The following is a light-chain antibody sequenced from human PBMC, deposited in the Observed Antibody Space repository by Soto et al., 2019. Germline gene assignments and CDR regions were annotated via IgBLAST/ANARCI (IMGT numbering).Light chain of an antibody. CDR2: DVN. V-gene: IGLV2-14*01. J-gene: IGLJ1*01. CDR1: SSDVGDYNY. Sequence: QSVLTQPASVSGSPGQSITISCTGTSSDVGDYNYVSWYQQYPGKAPKLVIYDVNNRPSGVSNRFSGSKSGSTASLIISGLQAEDEADYYCSSSTNINSAYVVGTVTKVTVL. CDR3: SSSTNINSAYV.